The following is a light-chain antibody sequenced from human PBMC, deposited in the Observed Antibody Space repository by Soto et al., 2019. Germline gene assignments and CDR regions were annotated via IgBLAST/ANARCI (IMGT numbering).Light chain of an antibody. Sequence: QSVSNNYLAWYQQKPGQAPRLLIYLTSNRAAGIPARFSGSGSGTDFTLTISDVEPEDFAVYYCHQRQSWPRTFGQGTKVDIK. CDR3: HQRQSWPRT. CDR1: QSVSNNY. J-gene: IGKJ1*01. V-gene: IGKV3-11*01. CDR2: LTS.